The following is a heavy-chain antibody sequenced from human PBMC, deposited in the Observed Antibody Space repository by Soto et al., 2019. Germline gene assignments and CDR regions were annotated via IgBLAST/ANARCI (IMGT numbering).Heavy chain of an antibody. CDR1: GFDINTYW. J-gene: IGHJ6*02. CDR2: IKSDGSNT. CDR3: ARGIPGHYGVDV. V-gene: IGHV3-74*01. Sequence: EVQLVESGGALVQPRGSLGLSCEASGFDINTYWMHWVRQGPGKGLVWVSRIKSDGSNTDYADSVKGRFTISRDNAKNTLYLQLHSLRAEDTAVYYCARGIPGHYGVDVWGQGTTVTVS. D-gene: IGHD6-13*01.